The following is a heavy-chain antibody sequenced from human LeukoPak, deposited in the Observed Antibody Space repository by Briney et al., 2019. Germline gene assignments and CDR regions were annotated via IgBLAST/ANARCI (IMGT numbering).Heavy chain of an antibody. Sequence: SETLSPTCTVSGGSISSSSYYWGWIRQPPGKGLEWIGSIYYSGSTYYNPSLKSRVTISVDTSKNQFSLKLSSVTAADTAVYYCARLSRYCSSTSCFYYYYYMDVWGKGTTVTVSS. CDR1: GGSISSSSYY. V-gene: IGHV4-39*01. CDR3: ARLSRYCSSTSCFYYYYYMDV. D-gene: IGHD2-2*01. CDR2: IYYSGST. J-gene: IGHJ6*03.